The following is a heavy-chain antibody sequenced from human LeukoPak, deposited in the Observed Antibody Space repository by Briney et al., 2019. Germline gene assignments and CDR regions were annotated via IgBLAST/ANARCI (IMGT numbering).Heavy chain of an antibody. CDR1: GGSISSSNW. D-gene: IGHD1-26*01. Sequence: PSETLSLTCAVSGGSISSSNWWSWVRQPPGKGLEWIGEIYHSGSTNYNPSLKGRVTISVDKSKNQFSLKLSSVTAADTAVYYCARAQVVGATTEFDYWGQGTLVTVSS. J-gene: IGHJ4*02. CDR3: ARAQVVGATTEFDY. CDR2: IYHSGST. V-gene: IGHV4-4*02.